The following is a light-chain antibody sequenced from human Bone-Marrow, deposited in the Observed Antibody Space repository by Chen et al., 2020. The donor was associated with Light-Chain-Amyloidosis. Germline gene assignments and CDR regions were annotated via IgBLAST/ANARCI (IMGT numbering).Light chain of an antibody. CDR3: QQYGTSPLT. V-gene: IGKV3-20*01. CDR1: QTISSNY. Sequence: ILLTQSPGTLSMSPGEGPNLSCRASQTISSNYLTWYQQKFGKAPRLLIYGSSSRATGIPDRFTGSGSGTDFTLTINRLEPEDFAMYYCQQYGTSPLTFGGGTKVEIK. J-gene: IGKJ4*01. CDR2: GSS.